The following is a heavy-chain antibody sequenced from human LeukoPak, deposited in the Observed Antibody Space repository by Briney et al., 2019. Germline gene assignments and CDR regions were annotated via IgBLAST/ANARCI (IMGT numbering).Heavy chain of an antibody. Sequence: SETLSLTCAVYGGSFSGYYWSWIRQPPGKGLEWIGEINHSGSTNYNPSLKSRVTISVDTSKNQFSLKLSSVTAADTAVYYCAREPQPQYYYGSDPFDYWGQGTLVTVSS. CDR2: INHSGST. J-gene: IGHJ4*02. CDR3: AREPQPQYYYGSDPFDY. D-gene: IGHD3-10*01. V-gene: IGHV4-34*01. CDR1: GGSFSGYY.